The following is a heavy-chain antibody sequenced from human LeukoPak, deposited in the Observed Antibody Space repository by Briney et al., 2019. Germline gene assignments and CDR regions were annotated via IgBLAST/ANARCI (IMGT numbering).Heavy chain of an antibody. CDR1: GFTFSSYG. V-gene: IGHV3-30*18. CDR3: AKSDSSGYYSIMAYYFDY. CDR2: ISYDGSNK. Sequence: GGSLRLSCAASGFTFSSYGMHWVRQAPGKGLEWVAVISYDGSNKYYADSVKGRFTISRDNSKNTLYLQMNSLRAEDTAVYYCAKSDSSGYYSIMAYYFDYWGQGTLVTVSS. D-gene: IGHD3-22*01. J-gene: IGHJ4*02.